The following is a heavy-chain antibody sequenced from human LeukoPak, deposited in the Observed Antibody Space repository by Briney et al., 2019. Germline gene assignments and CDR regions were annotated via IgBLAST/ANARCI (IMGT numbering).Heavy chain of an antibody. Sequence: GASVKVSCKASGYTFTSYAMHWVRQAPGQRLEWMGWINAGNGNTKYSQKFQGRVTITRDTSASTAYMELSSLRSEDTAVYYCAREEPYRIAVAGLDPWGQGTLVTVSS. D-gene: IGHD6-19*01. CDR3: AREEPYRIAVAGLDP. CDR2: INAGNGNT. CDR1: GYTFTSYA. V-gene: IGHV1-3*01. J-gene: IGHJ5*02.